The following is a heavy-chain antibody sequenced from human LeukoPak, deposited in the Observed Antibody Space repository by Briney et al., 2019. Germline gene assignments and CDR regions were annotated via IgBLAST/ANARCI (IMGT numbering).Heavy chain of an antibody. D-gene: IGHD1-26*01. J-gene: IGHJ3*02. V-gene: IGHV3-23*01. CDR3: ARVWFGLKGSLGSYFQDAYDAFDI. CDR1: GFTFSTYA. CDR2: IGDSGGST. Sequence: HPGGSLRLSCAASGFTFSTYAMSWVRQAPGKGLEWVSGIGDSGGSTYYADSVKGRFTISRDNAKNSLYLQMNSLRAEDTAVYYCARVWFGLKGSLGSYFQDAYDAFDIWGQGTMVTVSS.